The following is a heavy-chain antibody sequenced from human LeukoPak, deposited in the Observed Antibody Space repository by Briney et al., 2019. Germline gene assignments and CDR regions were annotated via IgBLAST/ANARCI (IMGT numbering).Heavy chain of an antibody. V-gene: IGHV4-59*01. CDR2: IFYSGST. J-gene: IGHJ4*02. Sequence: GSLRLSCAASGFTFSSYGMHWVRQAPGKGLEWIGNIFYSGSTYYSPSLRSRVTISLDTSKNQFSLKLSSVTAADTAVYYCAKGVIVEPYFDYWGQGTLVTVSS. CDR3: AKGVIVEPYFDY. CDR1: GFTFSSYG. D-gene: IGHD3-16*02.